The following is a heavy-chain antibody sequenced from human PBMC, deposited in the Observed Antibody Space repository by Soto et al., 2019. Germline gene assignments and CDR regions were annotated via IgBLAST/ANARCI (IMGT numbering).Heavy chain of an antibody. J-gene: IGHJ3*02. CDR1: GYNFTNYL. CDR3: ARRGYCSGGSCPSAFDI. Sequence: GESLKISCKGSGYNFTNYLIGWVRQMPGKGLEWMGIIYPGDSDTTYSPSFQGQVTISADKSISTAYLQWSSLRASDTAMYYCARRGYCSGGSCPSAFDIWGQGTKVTVSS. D-gene: IGHD2-15*01. CDR2: IYPGDSDT. V-gene: IGHV5-51*01.